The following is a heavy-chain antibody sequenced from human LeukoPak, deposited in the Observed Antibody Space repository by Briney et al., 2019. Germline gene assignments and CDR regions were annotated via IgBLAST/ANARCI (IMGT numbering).Heavy chain of an antibody. Sequence: GGSLRLSCAASKFIFSSYWMGWVRQAPGKGLEWVANIKQDGSEKYYVDSVKGRFTISRDNARNSLYLQMNGLRAEDTAVYYCARATPDSSGYPYYFDYWGQGTLVTVSS. V-gene: IGHV3-7*01. CDR1: KFIFSSYW. J-gene: IGHJ4*02. CDR3: ARATPDSSGYPYYFDY. CDR2: IKQDGSEK. D-gene: IGHD3-22*01.